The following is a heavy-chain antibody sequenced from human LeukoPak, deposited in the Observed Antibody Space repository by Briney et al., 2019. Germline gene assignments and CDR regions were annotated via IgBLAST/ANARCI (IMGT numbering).Heavy chain of an antibody. CDR1: GDIFSTYV. J-gene: IGHJ4*02. CDR2: ITPIFGTA. D-gene: IGHD3-16*02. Sequence: SVKVSCKASGDIFSTYVINWVRQAPGQGLEWMGGITPIFGTANYAQKFQGRVTITADESTSTAYMELSSLRSEDTAVYYCARDPSNTSGRYTYFDYWGQGTLVTVSS. V-gene: IGHV1-69*13. CDR3: ARDPSNTSGRYTYFDY.